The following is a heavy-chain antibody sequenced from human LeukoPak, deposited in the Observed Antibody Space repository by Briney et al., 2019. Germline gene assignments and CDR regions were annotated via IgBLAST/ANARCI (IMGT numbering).Heavy chain of an antibody. V-gene: IGHV4-38-2*02. D-gene: IGHD1-7*01. CDR1: GYSLSSGYY. J-gene: IGHJ6*03. CDR3: ARGTGTTSYYYMDV. CDR2: VDHSGGT. Sequence: PSETLSLTCTVSGYSLSSGYYWGWIRPPPGKGLEWIGSVDHSGGTYYNASLRSRVSISVDTSKNQFSLKLSSVTAADTAVYYCARGTGTTSYYYMDVWGKGTTVTVSS.